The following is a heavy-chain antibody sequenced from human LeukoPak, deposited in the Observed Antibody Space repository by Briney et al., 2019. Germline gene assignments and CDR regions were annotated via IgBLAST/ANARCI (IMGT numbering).Heavy chain of an antibody. D-gene: IGHD3-10*01. J-gene: IGHJ4*02. V-gene: IGHV3-15*01. CDR1: GFTFSTYA. Sequence: GGSLRLSCAASGFTFSTYAMSWVRQAPGKGLEWVGRIKSKTDGGTTDYAAPVKGRFTISKDDSKNTLYLQMNSLKTEDTAVYYCTTEMVRGEVVYWGQGTLVTVSS. CDR2: IKSKTDGGTT. CDR3: TTEMVRGEVVY.